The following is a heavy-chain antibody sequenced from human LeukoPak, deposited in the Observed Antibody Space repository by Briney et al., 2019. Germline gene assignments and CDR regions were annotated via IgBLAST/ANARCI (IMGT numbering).Heavy chain of an antibody. CDR3: AREASGSWSVFDY. D-gene: IGHD6-13*01. CDR2: ISSSGSTI. V-gene: IGHV3-11*01. J-gene: IGHJ4*02. Sequence: GGSLRLSCAASGLTFSDYYMSWIRQAPGKGLEWVSYISSSGSTIYYADSVKGRFTISRDNAKNSLYLQMNSLRAEDTAVYYCAREASGSWSVFDYWGQGTLVTVSS. CDR1: GLTFSDYY.